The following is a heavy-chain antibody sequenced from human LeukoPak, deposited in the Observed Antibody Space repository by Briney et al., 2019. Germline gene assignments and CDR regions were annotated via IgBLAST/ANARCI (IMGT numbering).Heavy chain of an antibody. CDR3: AKGLGYCSSTSCYIFDFDY. J-gene: IGHJ4*02. CDR1: GFTISSYA. CDR2: ISGSGGST. V-gene: IGHV3-23*01. Sequence: GGSLRLSCAASGFTISSYAVSWVRQAPGKGLAWVSAISGSGGSTYYADSVKGRFTISRDNSKNTLYLQMNSLRAEDTAVYYCAKGLGYCSSTSCYIFDFDYWGQGTLVTVSS. D-gene: IGHD2-2*01.